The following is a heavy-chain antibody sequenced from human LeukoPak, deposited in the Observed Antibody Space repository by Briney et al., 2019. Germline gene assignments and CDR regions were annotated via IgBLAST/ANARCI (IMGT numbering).Heavy chain of an antibody. CDR2: INPNSGGT. CDR1: GYTFTGYY. CDR3: ARSNYDSSQYYFDY. J-gene: IGHJ4*02. Sequence: RASVKVSCKASGYTFTGYYMHWVRQAPGQGLEWMGWINPNSGGTNYAQKFQGRVTITADKSTSTAYMELSSLRSEDTAVYYCARSNYDSSQYYFDYWGQGTLVTVSS. V-gene: IGHV1-2*02. D-gene: IGHD3-22*01.